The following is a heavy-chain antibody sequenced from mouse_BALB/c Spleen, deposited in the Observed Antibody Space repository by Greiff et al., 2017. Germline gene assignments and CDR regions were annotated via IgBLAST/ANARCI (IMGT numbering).Heavy chain of an antibody. CDR1: GYTFTSYW. Sequence: QVQLQQPGAELVKPGAPVKLSCKASGYTFTSYWMNWVKQRPGRGLEWIGRIDPSDSETHYNQKFKDKATLTVDKSSSTAYIQLSSLTSEDSAVYYCASSLPFYAMDYWGQGTSVTVSS. D-gene: IGHD2-10*01. J-gene: IGHJ4*01. V-gene: IGHV1-69*02. CDR3: ASSLPFYAMDY. CDR2: IDPSDSET.